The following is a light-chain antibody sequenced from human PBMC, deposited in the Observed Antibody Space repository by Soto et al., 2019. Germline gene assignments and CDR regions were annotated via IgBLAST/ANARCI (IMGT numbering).Light chain of an antibody. CDR3: QQYNNWPLL. V-gene: IGKV3-15*01. CDR2: GAS. CDR1: QSVSSN. Sequence: EIVMTQSPATLSVSPGERATLSCRASQSVSSNLAWYQQKPGQAPRLLIYGASTRATGIPARFSGSGSGTKFTLTIISLQSEDFAVYYCQQYNNWPLLFGQGTKV. J-gene: IGKJ1*01.